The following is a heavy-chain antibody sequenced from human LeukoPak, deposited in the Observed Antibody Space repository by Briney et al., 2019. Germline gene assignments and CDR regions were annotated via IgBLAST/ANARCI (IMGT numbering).Heavy chain of an antibody. CDR1: GYTFTSYG. J-gene: IGHJ4*02. CDR2: ISAYNGNT. Sequence: ASVTVSCKASGYTFTSYGISWVRQAPRQGLEWMGWISAYNGNTNYAQKLQGRVTMTTDTSTSTAYMELRSLRSDDTAVYYCARARGNSSGWYIVYWGQETLVTVSS. CDR3: ARARGNSSGWYIVY. D-gene: IGHD6-19*01. V-gene: IGHV1-18*04.